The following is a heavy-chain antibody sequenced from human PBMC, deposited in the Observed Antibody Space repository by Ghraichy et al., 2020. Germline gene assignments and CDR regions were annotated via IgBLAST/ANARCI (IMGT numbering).Heavy chain of an antibody. V-gene: IGHV4-34*01. Sequence: SQTLSLTCAVYGGSFSGYYWSWIRQPPGKGLEWIGEINHSGSTNYNPSLKSRVTISVDTSKNQFSLKLSSVTAADTAVYYWARGKWLFGWFDPWGQGTLVTVSS. D-gene: IGHD3-22*01. CDR1: GGSFSGYY. CDR3: ARGKWLFGWFDP. J-gene: IGHJ5*02. CDR2: INHSGST.